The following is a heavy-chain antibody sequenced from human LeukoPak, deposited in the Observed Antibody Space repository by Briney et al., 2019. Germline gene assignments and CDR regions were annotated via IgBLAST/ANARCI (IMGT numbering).Heavy chain of an antibody. CDR3: ARLGIAAAGTGIDY. CDR2: IYYSGST. D-gene: IGHD6-13*01. V-gene: IGHV4-59*08. J-gene: IGHJ4*02. CDR1: GGSISSYY. Sequence: SETLSLTCTVSGGSISSYYWSWIRQPPGKGLEWIGYIYYSGSTNYNPSLKSRVTISVDTSKNQFSLKLSSVTAADTAVYYCARLGIAAAGTGIDYWGQGTLVTVSS.